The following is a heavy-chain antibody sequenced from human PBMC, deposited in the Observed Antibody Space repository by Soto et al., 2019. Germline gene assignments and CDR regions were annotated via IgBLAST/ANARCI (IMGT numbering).Heavy chain of an antibody. V-gene: IGHV6-1*01. CDR2: TYYRSKWFY. D-gene: IGHD5-18*01. CDR1: GDSVSSNSAA. Sequence: SQTLSLTCAISGDSVSSNSAAWNWFRQSPSRGLEWLGRTYYRSKWFYEYAESVKSRITVNPDTSKNQFSLQLHSVTPDDTAVYYCARDPYSSIWLGTDYWGQGIQVTVSS. CDR3: ARDPYSSIWLGTDY. J-gene: IGHJ4*02.